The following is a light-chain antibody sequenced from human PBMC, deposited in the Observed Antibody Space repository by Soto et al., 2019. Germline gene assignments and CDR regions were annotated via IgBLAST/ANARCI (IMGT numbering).Light chain of an antibody. V-gene: IGLV2-11*01. CDR1: SSDVGGYNY. CDR3: GSYAGSNTWV. CDR2: DVN. J-gene: IGLJ3*02. Sequence: QSVLTQPRPVSGSPGQSVAISCAGTSSDVGGYNYVSWYQQHPGKAPKLMIYDVNKRPSGVPDRFSGSKSGNTASLTISGLQAEDEADYCCGSYAGSNTWVFGGGTKLTVL.